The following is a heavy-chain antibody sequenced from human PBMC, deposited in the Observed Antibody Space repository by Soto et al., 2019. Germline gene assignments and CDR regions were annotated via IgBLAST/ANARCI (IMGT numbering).Heavy chain of an antibody. CDR2: ISGRGGST. CDR1: GFTFSSYA. V-gene: IGHV3-23*01. Sequence: GGSLRLSCAASGFTFSSYAMSWVRQAPGKGLEWVSAISGRGGSTYYADSVKGRFTISIDNSKHTLYLQMNSQRAEAEAVSECARAGPGVAGGPLRFDPWGQGTLVTVSS. J-gene: IGHJ5*02. CDR3: ARAGPGVAGGPLRFDP. D-gene: IGHD6-13*01.